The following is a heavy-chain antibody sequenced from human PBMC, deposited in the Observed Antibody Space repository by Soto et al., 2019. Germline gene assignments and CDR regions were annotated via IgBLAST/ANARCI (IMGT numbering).Heavy chain of an antibody. J-gene: IGHJ4*02. Sequence: QVQLVQSGAEVKKPGSSVKVSCKASGGTFSSYAISWVRQAPGQGIEWMGGIIPIFGTANYAQKFQGRVTITADESTSTAYMELSSLRSEDTAVYYCAREARGYSYGQYYFDYWGQGTLVTVSS. V-gene: IGHV1-69*01. CDR3: AREARGYSYGQYYFDY. D-gene: IGHD5-18*01. CDR1: GGTFSSYA. CDR2: IIPIFGTA.